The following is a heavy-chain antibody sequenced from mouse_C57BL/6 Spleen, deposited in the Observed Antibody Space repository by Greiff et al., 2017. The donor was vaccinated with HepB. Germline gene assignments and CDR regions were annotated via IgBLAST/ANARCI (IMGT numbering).Heavy chain of an antibody. CDR3: AKGPRYYSNFYWYFDV. J-gene: IGHJ1*03. CDR2: ISSGSSTI. Sequence: EVMLVESGGGLVKPGGSLKLSCAASGFTFSDYGMHWVRQAPEKGLEWVAYISSGSSTIYYADTVKGRFTISRDNAKNTLFLQMTSLRSEDTAMYYCAKGPRYYSNFYWYFDVWGTGTTVTVSS. CDR1: GFTFSDYG. V-gene: IGHV5-17*01. D-gene: IGHD2-5*01.